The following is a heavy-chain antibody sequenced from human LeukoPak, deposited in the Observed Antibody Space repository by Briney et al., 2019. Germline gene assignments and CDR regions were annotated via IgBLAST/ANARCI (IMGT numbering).Heavy chain of an antibody. V-gene: IGHV3-53*01. D-gene: IGHD3-16*01. J-gene: IGHJ4*02. CDR2: IYSGGTT. Sequence: PGGSLRLSCVGSGFTVSSNYISWVRQAPGKGLEWVSVIYSGGTTLYADSVKGRFTVSRDNSKNTLCLQMNSLRAEDTAVYYCARERGNWGSAYYYDLWGQGTLVSVSS. CDR1: GFTVSSNY. CDR3: ARERGNWGSAYYYDL.